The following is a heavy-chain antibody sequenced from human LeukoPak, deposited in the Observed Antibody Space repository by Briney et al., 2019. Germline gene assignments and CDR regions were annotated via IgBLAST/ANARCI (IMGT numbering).Heavy chain of an antibody. J-gene: IGHJ6*02. CDR1: GFTVSSNY. V-gene: IGHV3-66*01. CDR3: ARDPLDSNYYYYYGMDV. Sequence: GGSLRLSCAASGFTVSSNYMSWVRQAPGKGLEWVSVIYSGGSTYYADSVKGRFTISRDNSKNTLYLQMNSLRAEDTAVYYCARDPLDSNYYYYYGMDVWGQGTTVTVSS. CDR2: IYSGGST.